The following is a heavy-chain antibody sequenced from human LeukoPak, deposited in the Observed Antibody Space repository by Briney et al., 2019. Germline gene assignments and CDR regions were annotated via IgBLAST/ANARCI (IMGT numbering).Heavy chain of an antibody. CDR1: GGSISSGGYY. CDR2: IYYSGST. D-gene: IGHD2-15*01. Sequence: SETLSLTCTVSGGSISSGGYYWSWIRQHPGKGLEWIGYIYYSGSTYYNSSLKSRVTISVDTSKNQFSLKLSSVTAADTAVYYCARGREAATLGWFDPWGQGTLVTVSS. J-gene: IGHJ5*02. V-gene: IGHV4-31*03. CDR3: ARGREAATLGWFDP.